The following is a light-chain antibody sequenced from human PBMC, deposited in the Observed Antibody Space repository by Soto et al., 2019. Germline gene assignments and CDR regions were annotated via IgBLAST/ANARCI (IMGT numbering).Light chain of an antibody. V-gene: IGLV1-44*01. CDR2: SNN. J-gene: IGLJ2*01. CDR1: SSNIGSNT. Sequence: QSVLTQPPSASGTPGQRVTIYCSGRSSNIGSNTVNWYQQLPGTAPKLLIYSNNQRPSGVPDRFSGSKSGTSASLAISGLQSEDEADYYCSSYSTTSTPHVLFGGGTKLTVL. CDR3: SSYSTTSTPHVL.